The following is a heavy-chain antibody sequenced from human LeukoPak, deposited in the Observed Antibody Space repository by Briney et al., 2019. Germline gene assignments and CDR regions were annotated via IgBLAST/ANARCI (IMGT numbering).Heavy chain of an antibody. Sequence: GGSLRLSCAASGFTFSSYWMSWARQAPGKGLEWVANIKQDGSEKYYVDSVKGRFTISRDNAKNSLYLQMNSLRAEDMAVYYCARDGRLDAFDIWGQGTMVTVSS. CDR3: ARDGRLDAFDI. D-gene: IGHD3-22*01. CDR1: GFTFSSYW. J-gene: IGHJ3*02. V-gene: IGHV3-7*01. CDR2: IKQDGSEK.